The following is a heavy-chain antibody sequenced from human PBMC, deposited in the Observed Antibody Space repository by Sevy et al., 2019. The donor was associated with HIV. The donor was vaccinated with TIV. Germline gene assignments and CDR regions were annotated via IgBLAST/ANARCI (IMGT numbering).Heavy chain of an antibody. Sequence: GGSLRLSCAVSGFSFSHYAFHWVRQAPGKGLEWVSLISYDGTYKYYPDSVKGRFTISRENSKNTLYLQMNSLRGNDTAVYYCARVAVSYCTNDCYHRFDYWGPGALVTVSS. CDR2: ISYDGTYK. CDR3: ARVAVSYCTNDCYHRFDY. CDR1: GFSFSHYA. D-gene: IGHD2-8*01. J-gene: IGHJ4*02. V-gene: IGHV3-30-3*01.